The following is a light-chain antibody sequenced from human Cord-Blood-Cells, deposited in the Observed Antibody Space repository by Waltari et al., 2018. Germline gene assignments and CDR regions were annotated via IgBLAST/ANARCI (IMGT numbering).Light chain of an antibody. CDR1: KLGEKY. V-gene: IGLV3-1*01. CDR2: QDS. J-gene: IGLJ1*01. CDR3: QAWDSSTSNYV. Sequence: SYELTQPPSVSVAPGQTASITCSGDKLGEKYACWYQQKPGQSPVLVIYQDSKRPSGIPERFSGSNSGNTATLTISGTQAMDEADYYCQAWDSSTSNYVFGTGTKVTVL.